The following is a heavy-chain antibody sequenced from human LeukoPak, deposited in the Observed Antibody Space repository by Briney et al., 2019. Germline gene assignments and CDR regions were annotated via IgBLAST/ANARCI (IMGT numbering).Heavy chain of an antibody. Sequence: AGGSLRLSCAASGLTVSSNYMSWVRQAPGKGLEWVSVIYSGGSTYYADSVKGRFTISRDNSKNTLYLQMNSLRAEDTAVYYCPRQYYHDSSGYPNYYMDVWGKGTTVTISS. D-gene: IGHD3-22*01. J-gene: IGHJ6*03. CDR3: PRQYYHDSSGYPNYYMDV. V-gene: IGHV3-66*04. CDR2: IYSGGST. CDR1: GLTVSSNY.